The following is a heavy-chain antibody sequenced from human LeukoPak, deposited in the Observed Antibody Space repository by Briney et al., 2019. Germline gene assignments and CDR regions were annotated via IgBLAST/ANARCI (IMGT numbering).Heavy chain of an antibody. CDR1: GGSISSYY. D-gene: IGHD3-22*01. Sequence: SETLSLTCTVSGGSISSYYWSWIRQPPGKGLEWIGYIYYSGSTNYNPSLKSRVTVSVDTSKNQFSLKLSSVTAADTAVYYCAREFRCYYDSTGAFDIRGQGTMVTVSS. CDR2: IYYSGST. V-gene: IGHV4-59*12. CDR3: AREFRCYYDSTGAFDI. J-gene: IGHJ3*02.